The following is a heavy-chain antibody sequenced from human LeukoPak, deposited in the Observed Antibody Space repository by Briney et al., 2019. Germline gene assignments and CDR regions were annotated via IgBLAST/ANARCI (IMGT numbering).Heavy chain of an antibody. D-gene: IGHD4-23*01. CDR3: ARVSSNSRGDYFDY. Sequence: ASVKVSCKASGGTFNSYAISWVRQAPGQGLEWMGRIIPILGIANYAQKFQGRVTITADKSTSTAYMEVSSLRSEDTAVYYCARVSSNSRGDYFDYWGREPWSPSPQ. CDR1: GGTFNSYA. J-gene: IGHJ4*02. CDR2: IIPILGIA. V-gene: IGHV1-69*04.